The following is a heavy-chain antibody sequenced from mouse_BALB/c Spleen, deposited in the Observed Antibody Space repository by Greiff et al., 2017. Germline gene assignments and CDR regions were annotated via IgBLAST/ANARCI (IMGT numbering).Heavy chain of an antibody. CDR2: IDPENGDT. Sequence: EVQLQQSGAELVRSGASVKLSCTASGFNIKDYYMHWVKQRPEQGLEWIGWIDPENGDTEYAPKFQGKATMTADTSSNTAYLQLSSLTSEDTAVYYCNEGDKFAYWGQGTLVTVSA. CDR3: NEGDKFAY. J-gene: IGHJ3*01. V-gene: IGHV14-4*02. CDR1: GFNIKDYY.